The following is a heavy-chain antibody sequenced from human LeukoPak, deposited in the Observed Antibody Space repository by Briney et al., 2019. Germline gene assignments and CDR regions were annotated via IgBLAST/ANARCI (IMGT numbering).Heavy chain of an antibody. D-gene: IGHD3-22*01. CDR1: GFTFSSYW. J-gene: IGHJ4*02. CDR2: INSDGSST. V-gene: IGHV3-74*01. CDR3: TRVATYYDSSGYNSGYFDY. Sequence: GGSLRLSCAASGFTFSSYWMHWVRQAPGKGLVWVSRINSDGSSTSYADSVKGRFTISRDNAKNTLYLQMNSLRAEDTAVYYCTRVATYYDSSGYNSGYFDYWGQGTLVTVSS.